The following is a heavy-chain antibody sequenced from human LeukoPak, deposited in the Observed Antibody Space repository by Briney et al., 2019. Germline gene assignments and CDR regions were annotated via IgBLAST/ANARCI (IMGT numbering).Heavy chain of an antibody. CDR2: MYSGGTT. D-gene: IGHD5-24*01. Sequence: GGSLRLSCTGSGFTVSSSYMSWVRQTPGKGLEWVSVMYSGGTTYYADSVKGRFTISRDSSKNTVNLQMNSLRAEDTAVYYCARDRRDGYCLGHRGQGTLVTVSS. J-gene: IGHJ4*02. CDR3: ARDRRDGYCLGH. CDR1: GFTVSSSY. V-gene: IGHV3-66*01.